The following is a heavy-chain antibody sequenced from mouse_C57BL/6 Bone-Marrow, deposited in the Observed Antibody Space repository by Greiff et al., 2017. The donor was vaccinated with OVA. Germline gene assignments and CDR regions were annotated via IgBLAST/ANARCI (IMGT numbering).Heavy chain of an antibody. V-gene: IGHV1-55*01. CDR1: GYTFNSYW. Sequence: QVQLQQSGAELVKPGASVKMSCKASGYTFNSYWITWVKQRPGQGLEWIGDIYPGSGSTNYNEKFKSKATLTVDTSSSTAYMQLSSLTSEDSAVYYCARRIRQLRPYFDYWGQGTTLTVSS. CDR2: IYPGSGST. J-gene: IGHJ2*01. D-gene: IGHD3-2*02. CDR3: ARRIRQLRPYFDY.